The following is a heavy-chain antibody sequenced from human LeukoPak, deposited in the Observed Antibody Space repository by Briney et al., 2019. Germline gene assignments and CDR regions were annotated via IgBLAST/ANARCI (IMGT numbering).Heavy chain of an antibody. J-gene: IGHJ4*02. CDR2: INPSGGST. Sequence: ASVTVSCKASGYTFTSYYMHWVRQAPGQGLEWMGIINPSGGSTSYAQKFQGRVTMTEDTSTDTAYMELSSLRSEDTAVYYCATFPEYYYDSSGYYFFDYWGQGTLVTVSS. V-gene: IGHV1-46*01. D-gene: IGHD3-22*01. CDR3: ATFPEYYYDSSGYYFFDY. CDR1: GYTFTSYY.